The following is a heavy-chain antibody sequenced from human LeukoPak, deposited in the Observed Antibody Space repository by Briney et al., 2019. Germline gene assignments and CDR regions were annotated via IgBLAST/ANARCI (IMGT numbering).Heavy chain of an antibody. CDR3: ARGRITMVRGAKPNNWFDP. CDR2: VDHTGST. V-gene: IGHV4-59*08. Sequence: SETLSLTCSVSDDSITMYYWTWIRQPPGKGLEWIGYVDHTGSTNFNPSLNGRVSISRDTTNNLFSLKLSSVTAADTAVYYCARGRITMVRGAKPNNWFDPWGQGTLVTVSS. D-gene: IGHD3-10*01. CDR1: DDSITMYY. J-gene: IGHJ5*02.